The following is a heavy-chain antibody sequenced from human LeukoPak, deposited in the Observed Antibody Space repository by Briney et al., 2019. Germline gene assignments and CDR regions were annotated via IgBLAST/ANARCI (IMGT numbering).Heavy chain of an antibody. V-gene: IGHV3-7*03. CDR2: IKQDGSEK. CDR3: TRDPRRLDY. Sequence: GGSLRLSCAASGFTFSIFWMSWVRQAPGKGLEWVANIKQDGSEKYYVDSVKGRFTISRDNAKNSLYLQMNSLRAEDTAVYYCTRDPRRLDYWAQGTLVTVSS. J-gene: IGHJ4*02. CDR1: GFTFSIFW.